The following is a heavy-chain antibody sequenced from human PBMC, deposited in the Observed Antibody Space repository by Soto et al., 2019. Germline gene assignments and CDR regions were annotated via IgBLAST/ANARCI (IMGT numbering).Heavy chain of an antibody. J-gene: IGHJ5*02. V-gene: IGHV4-39*01. CDR3: ARQATGYYYGWFDP. D-gene: IGHD3-22*01. CDR2: IFYSGGT. Sequence: PSETLSLTCTVSGGAILDSTYYWAWIRQPPGKGLEWIGTIFYSGGTFYTPSLKSRVTMSVDTSKNQFSLKLTSVTAADTAVYFCARQATGYYYGWFDPWGQGTLVTVS. CDR1: GGAILDSTYY.